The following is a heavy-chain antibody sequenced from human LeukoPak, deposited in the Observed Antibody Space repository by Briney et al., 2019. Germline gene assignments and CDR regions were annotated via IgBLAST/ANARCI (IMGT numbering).Heavy chain of an antibody. Sequence: GGSLRLSCEASGFTFSSYAMSWVRQAPGKGLEWVSAISGSGGSTYYADSVKGRFTISRDNSKNTLYLQMNSLRAEDTAVYYCAKEEGGIAAAGKTPIDYWGQGTLVTVSS. V-gene: IGHV3-23*01. CDR3: AKEEGGIAAAGKTPIDY. D-gene: IGHD6-13*01. CDR2: ISGSGGST. J-gene: IGHJ4*02. CDR1: GFTFSSYA.